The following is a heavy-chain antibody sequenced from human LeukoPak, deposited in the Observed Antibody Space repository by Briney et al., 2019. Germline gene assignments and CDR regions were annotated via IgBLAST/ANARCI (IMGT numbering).Heavy chain of an antibody. CDR1: GGSISSYY. V-gene: IGHV4-4*07. D-gene: IGHD1-26*01. CDR2: IYTSGST. J-gene: IGHJ4*02. Sequence: SETLSLTCTVSGGSISSYYWSWIRQPAGKGLEWIGRIYTSGSTNYNPSLKSRVTMSVDTSKNQFSLKLSSVTAADTAVYYCASTMVGATNSRGGIGYWGQGTLVTVSS. CDR3: ASTMVGATNSRGGIGY.